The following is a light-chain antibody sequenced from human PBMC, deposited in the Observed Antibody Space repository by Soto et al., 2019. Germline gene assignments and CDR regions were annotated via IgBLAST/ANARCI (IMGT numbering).Light chain of an antibody. Sequence: DVVVTQSPVSLAVSLGERATINCKSSQSLLYSPDNKNYLAWYQQKQGQPPKLLIYWASTRASGVPARFNGSGSGTDFTLTITSLQADDVALYYCHQYYSLPLTFGGGTKMET. CDR1: QSLLYSPDNKNY. CDR3: HQYYSLPLT. CDR2: WAS. V-gene: IGKV4-1*01. J-gene: IGKJ4*01.